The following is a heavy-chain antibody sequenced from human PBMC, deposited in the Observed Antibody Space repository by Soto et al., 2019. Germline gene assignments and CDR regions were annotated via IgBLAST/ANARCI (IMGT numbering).Heavy chain of an antibody. J-gene: IGHJ6*02. CDR2: INTNTGNP. Sequence: EASVKVSCKASEYTFTSYAMNWVRQAPGQGLEWMGWINTNTGNPTYAQGFTGRFIFSLDTSVSTAYLQICSLKAEDTAVYYCARESWGDFWSGYYIRGYYYYGMDVWGQGTTVTVSS. D-gene: IGHD3-3*01. V-gene: IGHV7-4-1*01. CDR3: ARESWGDFWSGYYIRGYYYYGMDV. CDR1: EYTFTSYA.